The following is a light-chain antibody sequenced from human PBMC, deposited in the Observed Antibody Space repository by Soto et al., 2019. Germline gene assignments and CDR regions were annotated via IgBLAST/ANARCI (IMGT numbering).Light chain of an antibody. CDR3: QQRSNWPFIT. J-gene: IGKJ5*01. V-gene: IGKV3-11*01. CDR2: DAS. Sequence: EIVLTQSPATLSLSPGERATLSCRASQSVSSYLAWYQQKPGQAPRLLIYDASNRATGIPARFSGSGSGTDFTLTISSLEPEDFAVYYCQQRSNWPFITFGQGIRLEIK. CDR1: QSVSSY.